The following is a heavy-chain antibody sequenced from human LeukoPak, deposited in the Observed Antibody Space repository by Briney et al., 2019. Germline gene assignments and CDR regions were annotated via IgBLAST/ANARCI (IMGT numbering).Heavy chain of an antibody. V-gene: IGHV3-53*01. D-gene: IGHD3-22*01. CDR1: GFTVSSNY. CDR3: ARDFYGSSGSIFDY. CDR2: IFSGGTT. J-gene: IGHJ4*02. Sequence: GGSLRLSCAVSGFTVSSNYMSWVRQAPGKGLEWVSVIFSGGTTYYADSVKGRFTISRDNSENTLYLQMNSLRAEDTAVYYCARDFYGSSGSIFDYWGQGTLVTVSS.